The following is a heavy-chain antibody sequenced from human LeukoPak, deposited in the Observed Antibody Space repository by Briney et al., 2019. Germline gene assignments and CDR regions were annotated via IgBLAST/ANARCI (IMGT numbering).Heavy chain of an antibody. V-gene: IGHV4-59*01. CDR1: GGSIRGYY. Sequence: SETLSPTCNVSGGSIRGYYWSWIRQPPGKGLEWIGYIYSSGSTNYNPSLKSRVTMSVDTSKNQFSLKVSSVTAADTAVYYCARVFDSGSQAYFYYMDVWGKGTTVTIFS. CDR2: IYSSGST. D-gene: IGHD3-10*01. J-gene: IGHJ6*03. CDR3: ARVFDSGSQAYFYYMDV.